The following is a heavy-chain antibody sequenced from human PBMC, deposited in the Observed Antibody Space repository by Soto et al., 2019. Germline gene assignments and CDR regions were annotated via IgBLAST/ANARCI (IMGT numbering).Heavy chain of an antibody. CDR2: ISGSGGST. J-gene: IGHJ5*02. CDR3: EQDTTGTTLEWFDT. Sequence: GGSLRLSCAASGFTFSSYAMSWVRQAPGKGLEWVSAISGSGGSTYYADSVKGRFTISRDNSKNTLYLQMNSLRAEDTAVYYCEQDTTGTTLEWFDTWRQRTMVTVSS. V-gene: IGHV3-23*01. CDR1: GFTFSSYA. D-gene: IGHD1-1*01.